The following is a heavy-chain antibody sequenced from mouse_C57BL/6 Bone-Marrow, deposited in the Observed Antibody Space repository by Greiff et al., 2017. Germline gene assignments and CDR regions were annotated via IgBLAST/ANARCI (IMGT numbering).Heavy chain of an antibody. D-gene: IGHD2-3*01. CDR3: ARDDGYYPWFAY. CDR2: IHPNSGST. Sequence: QVHVKQPGAELVKPGASVKLSCKASGYTFTSYWMHWVKQRPGQGLEWIGMIHPNSGSTNYNEKFKSKATLTVDKSSSTAYMQLSSLTSEDSAVYYCARDDGYYPWFAYWGQGTLVTVSA. V-gene: IGHV1-64*01. J-gene: IGHJ3*01. CDR1: GYTFTSYW.